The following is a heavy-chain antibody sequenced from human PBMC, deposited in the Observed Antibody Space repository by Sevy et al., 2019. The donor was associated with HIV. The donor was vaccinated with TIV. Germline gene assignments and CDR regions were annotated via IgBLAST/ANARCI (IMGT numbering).Heavy chain of an antibody. CDR1: GYVFTDYY. V-gene: IGHV1-2*02. CDR3: ARDHPGEGYFDY. Sequence: ALVKVSCKASGYVFTDYYMYWVRQAPGQGLEWMGWINPNTGGTNYAQKFQARVTMTRDTSISTVYMELSGLTSDDTALYYYARDHPGEGYFDYWGQGTLVTVSS. D-gene: IGHD1-26*01. CDR2: INPNTGGT. J-gene: IGHJ4*02.